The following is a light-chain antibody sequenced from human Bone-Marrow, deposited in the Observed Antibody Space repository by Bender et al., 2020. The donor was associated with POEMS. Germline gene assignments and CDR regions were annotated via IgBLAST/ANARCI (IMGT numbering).Light chain of an antibody. V-gene: IGLV3-1*01. CDR2: QDT. Sequence: SYELTQPPSVSVSPGQTASITCSGDKLEDKSVSWYQQKSGLSPVVVIYQDTRRPSGIPERFSGSNSGDTATLTISVTQAVDEADYYCQAWDTTTARVVFGGGTKLAVL. J-gene: IGLJ2*01. CDR3: QAWDTTTARVV. CDR1: KLEDKS.